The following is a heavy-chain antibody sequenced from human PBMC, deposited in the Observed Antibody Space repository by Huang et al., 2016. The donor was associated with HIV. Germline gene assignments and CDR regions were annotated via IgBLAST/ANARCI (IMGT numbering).Heavy chain of an antibody. J-gene: IGHJ6*02. CDR3: ARHGRVAGHYYNNMDV. CDR1: GGSISSRSYY. CDR2: IYYSGNT. D-gene: IGHD6-19*01. Sequence: LQLQESGPGLVKSSETRSLICTVSGGSISSRSYYWGWIRQPPGKGPEWIGNIYYSGNTYYNPPLKSRVTISVDTSKNQFSLKVNSVTAADTAVYYCARHGRVAGHYYNNMDVWGRGTTVTVSS. V-gene: IGHV4-39*01.